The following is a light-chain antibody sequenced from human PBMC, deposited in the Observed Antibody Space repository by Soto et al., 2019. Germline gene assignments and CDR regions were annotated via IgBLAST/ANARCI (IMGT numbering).Light chain of an antibody. CDR3: SSYTSASTPLV. CDR1: GSDVGGYNY. Sequence: LTKPAYGYGFHGEWISISCNGTGSDVGGYNYVSWYQQHPGKAPKVMIYDVSNRPSGVSNRFSGSKSGNTASLTISGLQAEDEADYYCSSYTSASTPLVFGGGTKVTVL. J-gene: IGLJ2*01. V-gene: IGLV2-14*01. CDR2: DVS.